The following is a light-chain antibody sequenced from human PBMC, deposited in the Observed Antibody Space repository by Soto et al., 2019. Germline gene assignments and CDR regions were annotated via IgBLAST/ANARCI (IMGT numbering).Light chain of an antibody. CDR1: QSVSSN. J-gene: IGKJ4*01. Sequence: EIVMTQSPATLSVSPGERATLSSRASQSVSSNLAWYQQKPGQAPRLLIYGASTRATGIPARFSGSGSGTEFTLTISSLQPEDFAVYYCQQYNNWPPLTFGGGTKVEIK. CDR3: QQYNNWPPLT. V-gene: IGKV3-15*01. CDR2: GAS.